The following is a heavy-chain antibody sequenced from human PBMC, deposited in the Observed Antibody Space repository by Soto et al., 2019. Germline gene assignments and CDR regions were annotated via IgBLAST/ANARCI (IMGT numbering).Heavy chain of an antibody. J-gene: IGHJ4*02. D-gene: IGHD5-12*01. CDR1: GGSLSGYY. Sequence: QVQLQQWGAGLLKPSETLSLNCAVTGGSLSGYYWSWIRQPPGKGLEWIGEVKDGGHTNYSPSLRGRVTISSDPSNNQFCLRLNSVTAADTGVYYCARGQEGVVATHWDQGSLVTVSS. CDR2: VKDGGHT. V-gene: IGHV4-34*01. CDR3: ARGQEGVVATH.